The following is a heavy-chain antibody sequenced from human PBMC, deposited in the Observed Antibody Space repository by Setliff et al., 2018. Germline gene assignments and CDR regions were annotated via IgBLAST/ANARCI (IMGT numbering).Heavy chain of an antibody. D-gene: IGHD1-26*01. CDR3: ARRIVGAVDGFDI. V-gene: IGHV4-59*08. CDR2: IYYSGST. Sequence: SETLSLTCTVSGGSISSYYWSWIRQPPGKGLEWIGYIYYSGSTNYNPSLGSRLTISGDTSKNQFSLKLSSVTAADTAVYYCARRIVGAVDGFDIWGQGTMVTVSS. J-gene: IGHJ3*02. CDR1: GGSISSYY.